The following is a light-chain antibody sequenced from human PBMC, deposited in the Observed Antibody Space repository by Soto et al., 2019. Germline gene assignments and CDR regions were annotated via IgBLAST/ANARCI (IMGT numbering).Light chain of an antibody. V-gene: IGKV3-20*01. Sequence: EIVLTQSPGSLSLSPGERATLSCRASQSVDSTFFAWYQKKPGQAPRLLLYGASKRATGVPDRFSGSGSGTDLTLTISRLEPEAFAVYYCQQYMSSVTFGQGTKVEI. CDR3: QQYMSSVT. J-gene: IGKJ1*01. CDR2: GAS. CDR1: QSVDSTF.